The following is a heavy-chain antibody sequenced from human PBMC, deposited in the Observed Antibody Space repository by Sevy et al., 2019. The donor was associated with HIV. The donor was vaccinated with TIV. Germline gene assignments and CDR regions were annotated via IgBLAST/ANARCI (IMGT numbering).Heavy chain of an antibody. Sequence: GESLKISRVASGFSLSDYAMHWVRQGPDKGLAWVAVISFDGGNTYYSDAVEGRFTISRDNSKNTVFLQMNSLSPDDTALYYCARGPYNSGLRFDFWGQGTLVTVSS. J-gene: IGHJ4*02. CDR3: ARGPYNSGLRFDF. CDR2: ISFDGGNT. D-gene: IGHD5-12*01. CDR1: GFSLSDYA. V-gene: IGHV3-30-3*01.